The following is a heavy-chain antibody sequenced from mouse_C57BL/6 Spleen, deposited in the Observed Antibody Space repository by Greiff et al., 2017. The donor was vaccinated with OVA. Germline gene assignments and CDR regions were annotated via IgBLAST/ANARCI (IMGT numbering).Heavy chain of an antibody. CDR2: IDPSDSYT. CDR3: ARSDYGKGAMDY. J-gene: IGHJ4*01. D-gene: IGHD2-1*01. CDR1: GYTFTSYW. Sequence: VQLQQPGAELVMPGASVKLSCKASGYTFTSYWMHWVKQRPGQGLEWIGEIDPSDSYTNYNQKFKGKSTLTVDKSSSTAYMQLSSLTSEDSAVYYCARSDYGKGAMDYWGQGTSVTVSS. V-gene: IGHV1-69*01.